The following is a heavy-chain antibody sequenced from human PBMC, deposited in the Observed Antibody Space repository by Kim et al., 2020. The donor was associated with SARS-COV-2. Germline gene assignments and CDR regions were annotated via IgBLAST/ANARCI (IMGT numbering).Heavy chain of an antibody. V-gene: IGHV1-69*13. D-gene: IGHD3-10*01. J-gene: IGHJ6*02. CDR1: GGTFSSYA. Sequence: SVKVSCKASGGTFSSYAISWVRQAPGQGLEWMGGIIPIFGTANYAQKFQGRVTITADESTSTAYMELSSLRSEDTAVYYCARAYNYYGSGSYERLDYYYYGMDVWGQGTTVTVSS. CDR2: IIPIFGTA. CDR3: ARAYNYYGSGSYERLDYYYYGMDV.